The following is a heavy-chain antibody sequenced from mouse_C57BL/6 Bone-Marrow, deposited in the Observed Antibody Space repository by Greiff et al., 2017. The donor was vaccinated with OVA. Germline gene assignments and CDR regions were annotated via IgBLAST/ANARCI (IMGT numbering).Heavy chain of an antibody. Sequence: QVQLKQSGPELVKPGASVKISCKASGYSFTSYYIHWVKQRPGQGLEWIGWIYPGSGNTKYNEKFKGKATLTADKSSSTAYMQLSSLTSEDSAVYFCSRERCYYGFAYWGQGTLVTVSA. CDR3: SRERCYYGFAY. CDR2: IYPGSGNT. J-gene: IGHJ3*01. D-gene: IGHD1-1*01. V-gene: IGHV1-66*01. CDR1: GYSFTSYY.